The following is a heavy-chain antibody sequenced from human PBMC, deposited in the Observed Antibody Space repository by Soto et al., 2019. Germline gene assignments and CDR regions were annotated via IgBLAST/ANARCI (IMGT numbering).Heavy chain of an antibody. J-gene: IGHJ4*02. V-gene: IGHV3-13*01. D-gene: IGHD3-10*01. Sequence: SGGSLRLSCAASGFTFSSYDMHWVRQATGKGLEWVSAIGTAGDTYYPGSVKGRFTISRENAKNSLYLQMNSLRAGDTAVYYCARGPPRAREYYFDYWGQGTLVTVSS. CDR1: GFTFSSYD. CDR2: IGTAGDT. CDR3: ARGPPRAREYYFDY.